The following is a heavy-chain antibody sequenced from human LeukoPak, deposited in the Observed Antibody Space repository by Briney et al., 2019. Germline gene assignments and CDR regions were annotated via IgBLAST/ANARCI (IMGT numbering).Heavy chain of an antibody. CDR3: ASFGGGYDSFYYYYYMDV. J-gene: IGHJ6*03. CDR2: IIPIFGTA. D-gene: IGHD5-12*01. V-gene: IGHV1-69*13. Sequence: SVNVSCKPSGCTYSNYAISPVRQTAGQGREWMGGIIPIFGTANYAQKFQGRVTITADESTSTAYMELSSLRSEDTDVYYCASFGGGYDSFYYYYYMDVWGKGTTVTVSS. CDR1: GCTYSNYA.